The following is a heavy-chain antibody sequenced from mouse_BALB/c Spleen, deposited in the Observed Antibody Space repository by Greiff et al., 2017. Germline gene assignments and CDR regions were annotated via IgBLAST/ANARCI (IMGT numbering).Heavy chain of an antibody. V-gene: IGHV5-9-3*01. J-gene: IGHJ3*01. D-gene: IGHD2-4*01. CDR3: ARHDYDAWFAY. CDR1: GFTFSSYA. Sequence: DVKLVESGGGLVKPGGSLKLSCAASGFTFSSYAMSWVRQTPEKRLEWVATISSGGSYTYYPDSVKGRFTISRDNAKNTLYLQMSSLRSEDTAMYYCARHDYDAWFAYWGQGTLVTVSA. CDR2: ISSGGSYT.